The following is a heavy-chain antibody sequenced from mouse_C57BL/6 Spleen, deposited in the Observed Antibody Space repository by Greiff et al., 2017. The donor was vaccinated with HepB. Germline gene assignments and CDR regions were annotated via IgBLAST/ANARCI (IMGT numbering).Heavy chain of an antibody. V-gene: IGHV1-42*01. CDR1: GYSFTGYY. CDR3: ARSVVAPFDY. CDR2: INPSTGGT. Sequence: EVKLVESGPELVKPGASVKISCKASGYSFTGYYMNWVKQSPEKSLEWIGEINPSTGGTTYNQKFKAKATLTVDKSSSTAYMQLKSLTSEDSAVYYCARSVVAPFDYWGQGTTLTVSS. J-gene: IGHJ2*01. D-gene: IGHD1-1*01.